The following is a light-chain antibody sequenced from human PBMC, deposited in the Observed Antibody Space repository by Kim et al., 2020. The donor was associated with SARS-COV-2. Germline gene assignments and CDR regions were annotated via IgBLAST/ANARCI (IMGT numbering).Light chain of an antibody. Sequence: PASTSCRSSQSLLHSTAYIYLDWYLQKPVQSPQLLIYLGSNRASGVPDRFSGSGSGTDFTLKISRVEAEEVGVYYCMQALQTPRLTFGGGTKLEIK. CDR3: MQALQTPRLT. J-gene: IGKJ4*01. CDR1: QSLLHSTAYIY. CDR2: LGS. V-gene: IGKV2-28*01.